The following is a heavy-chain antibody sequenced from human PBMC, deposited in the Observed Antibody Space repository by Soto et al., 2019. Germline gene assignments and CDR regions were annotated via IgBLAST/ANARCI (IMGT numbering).Heavy chain of an antibody. V-gene: IGHV3-23*01. CDR3: AKVAYHAPFEK. D-gene: IGHD3-16*01. CDR1: GFAFNALA. J-gene: IGHJ4*02. Sequence: EVHLLESGGDLVLPGGSLRLSCSASGFAFNALAMSWVRQAPWKGPEWLSTISGSGDKTFHSDSVKCRFDISRDNSNNKMLLQMHSLRAEDTAIYDCAKVAYHAPFEKWGRGTLVTVSS. CDR2: ISGSGDKT.